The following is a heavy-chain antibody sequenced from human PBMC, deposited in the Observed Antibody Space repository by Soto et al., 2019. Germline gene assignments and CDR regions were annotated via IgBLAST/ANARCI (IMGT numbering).Heavy chain of an antibody. CDR3: ARDRGAARQYYYYYYGMDV. J-gene: IGHJ6*02. Sequence: SVKVSCKASGGTFSSYAISWVRQAPGQGLEWMGGIIPIFGTANYAQKFQGRVTITADESTSTAYMELSSLRSEDTAVYYCARDRGAARQYYYYYYGMDVWGQGTTVTVSS. V-gene: IGHV1-69*13. D-gene: IGHD6-6*01. CDR2: IIPIFGTA. CDR1: GGTFSSYA.